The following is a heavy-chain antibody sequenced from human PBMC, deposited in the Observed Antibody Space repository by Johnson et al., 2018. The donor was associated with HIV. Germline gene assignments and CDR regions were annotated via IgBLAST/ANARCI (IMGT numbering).Heavy chain of an antibody. J-gene: IGHJ3*02. CDR3: ARVTHIQLWANDAFDI. V-gene: IGHV3-30*02. CDR1: GFTFSSYG. D-gene: IGHD5-18*01. CDR2: IRYDGRNN. Sequence: QEKLVESGGGLVKAGGSLRLSCAASGFTFSSYGMHWVRQAPGKGLEWAAFIRYDGRNNYYADSVKVRVPFSRDNSKNTLSLQMNRLRAEVTAVYYCARVTHIQLWANDAFDIWGQGTMVTVSS.